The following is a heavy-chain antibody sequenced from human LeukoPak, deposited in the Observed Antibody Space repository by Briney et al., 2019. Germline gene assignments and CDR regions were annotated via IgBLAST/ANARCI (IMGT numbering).Heavy chain of an antibody. CDR1: GYTFTSYY. Sequence: ASVKVSCKASGYTFTSYYMHWVRQAPGQGLEWMGIINPSGGSTSYAQKFQGRVTMTRDTSISTAYMELSGLRSDDTAVYYCVRLGENGLLTGYFYPWGQGTLVTVSS. J-gene: IGHJ5*02. CDR3: VRLGENGLLTGYFYP. D-gene: IGHD3-9*01. CDR2: INPSGGST. V-gene: IGHV1-46*01.